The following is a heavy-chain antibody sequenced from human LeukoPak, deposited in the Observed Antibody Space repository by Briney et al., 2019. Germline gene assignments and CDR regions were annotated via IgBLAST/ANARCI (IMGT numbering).Heavy chain of an antibody. D-gene: IGHD3-22*01. CDR3: ARSGWPYYFDY. V-gene: IGHV3-74*01. Sequence: GGSLRLSCAASGFTFSSYWMHWVRQAPGKGLAWVSRIHSDGSSTSYADSVRGRFTISRDDAKSTLYLQMNSLRAEDTAVYYCARSGWPYYFDYWGQGTLVTVSS. CDR2: IHSDGSST. J-gene: IGHJ4*02. CDR1: GFTFSSYW.